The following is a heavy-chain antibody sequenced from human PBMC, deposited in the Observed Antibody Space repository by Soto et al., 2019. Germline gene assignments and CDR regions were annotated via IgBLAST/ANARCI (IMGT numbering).Heavy chain of an antibody. D-gene: IGHD2-2*01. J-gene: IGHJ6*02. CDR3: TTGWYCISTSCYLGDGMDV. CDR1: GFTFSNAW. Sequence: TGGFLRLSCAASGFTFSNAWMNWVRQAPGKGLEWVGRIKSKTDGGTTDYAAPVKGRFTISRDDSKNTLYLQMNSLKTEDTAVYYCTTGWYCISTSCYLGDGMDVWGQGTTVTVSS. V-gene: IGHV3-15*07. CDR2: IKSKTDGGTT.